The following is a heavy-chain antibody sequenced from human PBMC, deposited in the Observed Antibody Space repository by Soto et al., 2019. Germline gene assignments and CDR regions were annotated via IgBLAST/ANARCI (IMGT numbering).Heavy chain of an antibody. Sequence: EVQLVESGGGLVKPGGSLRLSCAASGFTFSNAWMNWVRQAPGKGLEWVGRIKSKTDGGTTDYAAPVKGRFTISRDDSENTLYLQMNRLKTEDTAVYYCTTFSSWLYDYYYGMAVWGQGTTVTVSS. V-gene: IGHV3-15*07. CDR3: TTFSSWLYDYYYGMAV. CDR1: GFTFSNAW. J-gene: IGHJ6*02. D-gene: IGHD6-13*01. CDR2: IKSKTDGGTT.